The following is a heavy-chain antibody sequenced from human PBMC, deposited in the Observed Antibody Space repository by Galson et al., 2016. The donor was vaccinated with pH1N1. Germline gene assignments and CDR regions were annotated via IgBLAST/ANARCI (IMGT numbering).Heavy chain of an antibody. V-gene: IGHV3-23*01. J-gene: IGHJ4*02. Sequence: SLRLSCAATGFTFSSYAMNWVRQAPGRGLEWVSTVYGRGEKTDYAAPVKGRFTISRDSAENTLYLQMNNLRPEDTAIYYCARDKRRYFDYWGQGTLVTVSS. CDR3: ARDKRRYFDY. CDR1: GFTFSSYA. CDR2: VYGRGEKT.